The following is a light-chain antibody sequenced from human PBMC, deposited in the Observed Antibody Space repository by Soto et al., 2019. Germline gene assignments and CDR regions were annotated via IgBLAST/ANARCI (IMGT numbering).Light chain of an antibody. Sequence: EIVLTQSPATLSLSPGERATLSCRASQSVDSYLAWYQQKPGQAPRLLIYDASSRATGTPARFSGSGSGTDFTLTISTLEPEDFAVYYCQQRSNWPLVFGPGTKVDIK. CDR1: QSVDSY. J-gene: IGKJ3*01. V-gene: IGKV3-11*01. CDR2: DAS. CDR3: QQRSNWPLV.